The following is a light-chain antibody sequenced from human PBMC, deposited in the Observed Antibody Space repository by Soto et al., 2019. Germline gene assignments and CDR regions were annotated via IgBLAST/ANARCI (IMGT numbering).Light chain of an antibody. Sequence: EIVLTQSPGTLSLSPGDRATLSCRASQSLTSQYLAWYQQKPGQAPRLLLFVASSRAAGIPDRFSGCGSGTDFTLTISKLEPEDFAVYFCHQYHRSPRTFGQGTKVDIK. CDR3: HQYHRSPRT. J-gene: IGKJ1*01. CDR1: QSLTSQY. V-gene: IGKV3-20*01. CDR2: VAS.